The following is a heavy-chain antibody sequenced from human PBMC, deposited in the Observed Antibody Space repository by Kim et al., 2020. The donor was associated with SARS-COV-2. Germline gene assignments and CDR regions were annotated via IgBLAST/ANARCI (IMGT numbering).Heavy chain of an antibody. Sequence: GGSLRLSCAASGFTFRDYGMHWVRQAPGKGLEWVALIWYDGNNKYYADSEKGRFTVSRDNSKNTLSLQMNTRRAEDTAVYYCARDRAGDRADYSGLDVWGQGTTVTVSS. D-gene: IGHD2-21*02. CDR2: IWYDGNNK. CDR3: ARDRAGDRADYSGLDV. J-gene: IGHJ6*02. CDR1: GFTFRDYG. V-gene: IGHV3-33*01.